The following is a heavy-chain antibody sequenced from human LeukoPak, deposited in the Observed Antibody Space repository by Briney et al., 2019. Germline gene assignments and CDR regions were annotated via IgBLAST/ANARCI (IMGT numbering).Heavy chain of an antibody. J-gene: IGHJ4*02. Sequence: GGSLRLSCAASGFTFSSYAMSWVRQAPGQGLEWVSTISGGGGSTYYADSVKGRFTISRDNSKNTLFLQINSPRAEDTAVYYCAKIPGVVDYWGQGTLVIVSS. D-gene: IGHD2-15*01. V-gene: IGHV3-23*01. CDR1: GFTFSSYA. CDR3: AKIPGVVDY. CDR2: ISGGGGST.